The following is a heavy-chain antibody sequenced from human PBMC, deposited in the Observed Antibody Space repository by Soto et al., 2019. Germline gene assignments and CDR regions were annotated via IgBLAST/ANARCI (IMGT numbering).Heavy chain of an antibody. D-gene: IGHD3-22*01. CDR2: INSDGSST. CDR1: GFTFRSYW. CDR3: AKDTGYYYDSSGYYFDY. J-gene: IGHJ4*02. V-gene: IGHV3-74*01. Sequence: PWGSLRLSCAASGFTFRSYWMHWVRQAPGKGPVWVSRINSDGSSTSYADFVKGRFTISRDNAKNSLYLQMNSLRAEDTALYYCAKDTGYYYDSSGYYFDYWGQGTLVTVSS.